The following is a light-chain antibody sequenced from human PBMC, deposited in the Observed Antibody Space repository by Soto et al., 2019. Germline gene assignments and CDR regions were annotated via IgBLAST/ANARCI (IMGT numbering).Light chain of an antibody. CDR1: QSVSSY. V-gene: IGKV3-20*01. CDR2: GAS. CDR3: QQYGSSGT. Sequence: EIVLTQSPATLSLSPGERATLSCRASQSVSSYLAWYQQKPGQAPRLLIHGASNRATGIPDRFSGSGSGTDFTLTISRLEPEDFAVDYCQQYGSSGTFGQGTKVDIK. J-gene: IGKJ1*01.